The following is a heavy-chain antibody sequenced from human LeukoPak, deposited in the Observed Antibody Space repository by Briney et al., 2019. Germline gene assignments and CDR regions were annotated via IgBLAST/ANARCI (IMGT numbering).Heavy chain of an antibody. D-gene: IGHD6-13*01. J-gene: IGHJ4*02. Sequence: GGSLRLSCAASGFTFSSYGMSWVRQAPGKGLEWVSVIYSGGSTYYADSVKGRFTISGDNSKNTLYLQMNSPRAEDTAVYYCARGGPAAGRFDYWGQGTLVTVSS. CDR3: ARGGPAAGRFDY. CDR2: IYSGGST. CDR1: GFTFSSYG. V-gene: IGHV3-66*01.